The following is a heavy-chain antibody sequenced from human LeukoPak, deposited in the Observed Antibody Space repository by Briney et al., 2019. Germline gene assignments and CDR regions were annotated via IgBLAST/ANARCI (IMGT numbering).Heavy chain of an antibody. CDR3: AGHHCSSTSCYGDYYYYGMDV. J-gene: IGHJ6*02. Sequence: ASVKVSCKASGYTFNSYAMHWVRQAPGQRLEWMGWINAGNGNTKYSQKFQGRVTITRDTSASTAYMELSSLRSEDTAVYYCAGHHCSSTSCYGDYYYYGMDVWGQGTTVTVSS. D-gene: IGHD2-2*01. V-gene: IGHV1-3*01. CDR2: INAGNGNT. CDR1: GYTFNSYA.